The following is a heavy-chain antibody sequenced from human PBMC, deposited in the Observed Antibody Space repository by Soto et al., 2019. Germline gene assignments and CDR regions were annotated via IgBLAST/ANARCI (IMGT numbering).Heavy chain of an antibody. D-gene: IGHD2-15*01. J-gene: IGHJ6*03. CDR3: ARQGLPYCSGGSCYWVYYYMDV. CDR2: INAGNGNT. CDR1: GYTFTSYA. V-gene: IGHV1-3*01. Sequence: GASVKVSCKASGYTFTSYAMHWVRQAPGQRLEWMGWINAGNGNTKYSQKFQGRVTITRDTSASTAYMELSSLRSEDTAVYYCARQGLPYCSGGSCYWVYYYMDVWGKGTTVTVSS.